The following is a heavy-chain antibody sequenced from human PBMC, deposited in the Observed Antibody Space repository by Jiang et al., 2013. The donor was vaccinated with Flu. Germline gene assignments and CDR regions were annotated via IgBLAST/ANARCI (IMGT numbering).Heavy chain of an antibody. V-gene: IGHV1-18*01. CDR2: ISAYNGNT. CDR1: GYTFTSYG. J-gene: IGHJ5*02. Sequence: GYTFTSYGISWVRQAPGQGLEWMGWISAYNGNTNYAQKLQGRVTMTTDTSTSTAYMELRSLRSDDTAVYYCARNRLEYYDFWSGYENWFDPWGQGTLVTVSS. CDR3: ARNRLEYYDFWSGYENWFDP. D-gene: IGHD3-3*01.